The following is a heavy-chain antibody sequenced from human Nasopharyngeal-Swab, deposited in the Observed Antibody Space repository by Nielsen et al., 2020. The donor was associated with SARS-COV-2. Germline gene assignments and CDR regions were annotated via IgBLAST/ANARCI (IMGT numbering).Heavy chain of an antibody. D-gene: IGHD6-13*01. CDR2: IYYSGST. V-gene: IGHV4-59*01. CDR1: GDSISSYY. Sequence: SETLSLTCTVSGDSISSYYWTWIRQPPGKGLEWIGYIYYSGSTKYNPSVKSRVTISVDTSKNQFSLRLRSVTAADTAVYYCAREIGVAGPTFDYWGQGTLVTVSS. J-gene: IGHJ4*02. CDR3: AREIGVAGPTFDY.